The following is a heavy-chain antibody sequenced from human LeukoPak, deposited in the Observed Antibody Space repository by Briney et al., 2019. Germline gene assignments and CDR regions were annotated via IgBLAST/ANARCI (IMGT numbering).Heavy chain of an antibody. J-gene: IGHJ6*03. CDR3: TRDILTGYYTYYYYYMDV. D-gene: IGHD3-9*01. Sequence: GGSLRLSCAASGFTFSGSAMHWVRQASGKGLEWVGRIRSKAYGGTTEYAASVKGRFTISRDDSKSIAYLQMNSLKTEDTAVYYCTRDILTGYYTYYYYYMDVWGKGTTVTISS. CDR1: GFTFSGSA. CDR2: IRSKAYGGTT. V-gene: IGHV3-49*04.